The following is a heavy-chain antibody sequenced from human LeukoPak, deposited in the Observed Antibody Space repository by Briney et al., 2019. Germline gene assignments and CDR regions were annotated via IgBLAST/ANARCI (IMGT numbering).Heavy chain of an antibody. V-gene: IGHV5-10-1*01. J-gene: IGHJ3*02. CDR2: IDPSDSYT. Sequence: PGESLKISCKGSGYSFTSYWISWVRQMPGKGLEWMGRIDPSDSYTNFSPSFQGHVTISADKSISTAYLQWSSLKASDTAMYYCARRKSGYDLDAFDIWGQGTMVTVSS. CDR1: GYSFTSYW. D-gene: IGHD5-12*01. CDR3: ARRKSGYDLDAFDI.